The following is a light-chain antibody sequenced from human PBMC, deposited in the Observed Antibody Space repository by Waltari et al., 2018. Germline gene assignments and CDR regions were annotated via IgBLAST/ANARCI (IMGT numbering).Light chain of an antibody. Sequence: QSVLTQPPSVSGAPAQRVTISCTGSSSNIGAGYDVHGYQQLPGTAPKLLIYGNSNRPSGVPDRFSGSKSGTSASLAITGLQAEDEADYYCQSYDSSLSGSVFGGGTKLTVL. CDR1: SSNIGAGYD. J-gene: IGLJ3*02. V-gene: IGLV1-40*01. CDR2: GNS. CDR3: QSYDSSLSGSV.